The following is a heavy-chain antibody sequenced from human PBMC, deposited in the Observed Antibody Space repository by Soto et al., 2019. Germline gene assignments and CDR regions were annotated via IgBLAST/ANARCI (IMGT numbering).Heavy chain of an antibody. V-gene: IGHV4-39*01. J-gene: IGHJ4*02. Sequence: SETLSLTCTVSGGSIGSSSYYWGWIRQPPGKGLEWIGSIYYSGSTYYNPSLKSRVTISVDTSKNQFSLKLSSVTAADTAVYYCARPHYYDSSGYGLVVYWGQGTLVTVSS. CDR2: IYYSGST. D-gene: IGHD3-22*01. CDR1: GGSIGSSSYY. CDR3: ARPHYYDSSGYGLVVY.